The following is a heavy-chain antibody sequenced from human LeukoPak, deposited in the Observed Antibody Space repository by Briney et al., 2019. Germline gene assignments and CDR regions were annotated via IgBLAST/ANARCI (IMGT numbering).Heavy chain of an antibody. Sequence: GGSLRLSCTVSGFTLSSYEMSWIRQAPGKGLEWVSSIEYSETSTHYADAVKGRFTISRDNSKNTLYLQMNSLRAEDTAVYYCAKDREEEGITMIVVVITAFDVWGQGTMVTVSS. CDR2: IEYSETST. V-gene: IGHV3-23*01. J-gene: IGHJ3*01. CDR3: AKDREEEGITMIVVVITAFDV. CDR1: GFTLSSYE. D-gene: IGHD3-22*01.